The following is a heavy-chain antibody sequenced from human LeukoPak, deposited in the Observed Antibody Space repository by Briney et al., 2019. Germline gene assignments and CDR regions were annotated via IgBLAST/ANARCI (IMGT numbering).Heavy chain of an antibody. V-gene: IGHV3-21*04. Sequence: GGSLRLSCAASGFSFSDYSMNWVRQAPGKGLEWVSFISSYSTYIYYAHSLKGRFTISRDNAKNSLYLQMNSLRAEDTAVYYCAKRRYSSSWYNYWGQGTLVTVSS. CDR1: GFSFSDYS. CDR2: ISSYSTYI. D-gene: IGHD6-13*01. J-gene: IGHJ4*02. CDR3: AKRRYSSSWYNY.